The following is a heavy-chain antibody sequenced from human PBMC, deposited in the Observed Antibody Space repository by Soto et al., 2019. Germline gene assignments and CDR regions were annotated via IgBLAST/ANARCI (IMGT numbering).Heavy chain of an antibody. CDR2: VSGTAPST. CDR1: GFTVSSYA. D-gene: IGHD6-19*01. Sequence: EVHLLESGGGLVQPWGSLRLSCAVSGFTVSSYAMSWVRRAPGKGLEWVSTVSGTAPSTYYADSVRGRFTISTDNSKNTLYLQMNSLRAEDTAVYYCAKRSTISAWLFDYWGQGTLVTVSS. CDR3: AKRSTISAWLFDY. V-gene: IGHV3-23*01. J-gene: IGHJ4*02.